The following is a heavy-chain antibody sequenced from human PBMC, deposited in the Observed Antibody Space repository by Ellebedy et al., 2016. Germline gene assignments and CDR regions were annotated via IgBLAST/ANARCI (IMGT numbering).Heavy chain of an antibody. D-gene: IGHD2-15*01. J-gene: IGHJ6*02. CDR2: INHSGST. V-gene: IGHV4-34*01. Sequence: SETLSLTCAVYGGSFSGYYWSWIRQPPGKGLEWIGEINHSGSTNYNPSLKSRVTISVDTSKNQFSLKLSSVTAADTAVYYCARYRTPTYGMDVWGQGTTVTVSS. CDR3: ARYRTPTYGMDV. CDR1: GGSFSGYY.